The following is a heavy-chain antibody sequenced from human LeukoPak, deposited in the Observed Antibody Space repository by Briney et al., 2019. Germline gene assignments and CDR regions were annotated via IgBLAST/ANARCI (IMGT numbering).Heavy chain of an antibody. V-gene: IGHV4-39*01. D-gene: IGHD3-10*01. CDR3: ANRGIYGYFNY. Sequence: SETLSLTCTVTGGSISDNTYYWGWVRQPPGKGLEWIGSMSYSGTTWYNPSLKSRVIISADTSKNLFPLRLTSVTAADTAVYYCANRGIYGYFNYWGQGTLVTVSS. J-gene: IGHJ4*02. CDR2: MSYSGTT. CDR1: GGSISDNTYY.